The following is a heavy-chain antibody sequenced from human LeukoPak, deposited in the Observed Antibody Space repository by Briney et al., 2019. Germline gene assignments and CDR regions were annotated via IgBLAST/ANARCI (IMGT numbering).Heavy chain of an antibody. J-gene: IGHJ4*02. CDR3: ARDLRGYSYGLGTTFDY. CDR1: RYTFTRYA. CDR2: INTNTGNP. V-gene: IGHV7-4-1*02. D-gene: IGHD5-18*01. Sequence: ASVKVSCKASRYTFTRYAMNWVRQAPGQGLEWMGWINTNTGNPTYAQGFTGRFVFSLDTSVSTAYLQISSLKAEDTAVYFCARDLRGYSYGLGTTFDYWGQGTLVTVSS.